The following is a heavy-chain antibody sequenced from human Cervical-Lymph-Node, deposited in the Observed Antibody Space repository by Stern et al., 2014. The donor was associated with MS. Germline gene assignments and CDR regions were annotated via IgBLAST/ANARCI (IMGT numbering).Heavy chain of an antibody. CDR1: GGTFSTHA. CDR3: AREKSDCSGGSCFSSLDY. D-gene: IGHD2-15*01. V-gene: IGHV1-69*11. Sequence: VQLVESGAEVKKPGSSVKVSCRSSGGTFSTHAISRVRQAPGQGLERLGRIIPILDTTDYAQRFQGRLTIDADESTDTAYMELRSLTPDDTAVYYCAREKSDCSGGSCFSSLDYWGQGTLVTVSS. CDR2: IIPILDTT. J-gene: IGHJ4*02.